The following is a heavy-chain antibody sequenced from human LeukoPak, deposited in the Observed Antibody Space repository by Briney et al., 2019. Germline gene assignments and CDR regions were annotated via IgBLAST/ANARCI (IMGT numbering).Heavy chain of an antibody. CDR1: GGSISSGGYH. V-gene: IGHV4-61*02. CDR2: IYADVST. Sequence: SETLSLTCTVSGGSISSGGYHWSWIRQPAGKGLEWIGRIYADVSTNYNPSLRSRVSISVDTSKNQFSLKLSSVTAADTAVYYCARDITGTASTWGQGTLVIVSS. J-gene: IGHJ5*02. CDR3: ARDITGTAST. D-gene: IGHD1-1*01.